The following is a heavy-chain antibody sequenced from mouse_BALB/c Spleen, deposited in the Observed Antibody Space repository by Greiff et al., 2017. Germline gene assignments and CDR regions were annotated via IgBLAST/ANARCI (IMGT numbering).Heavy chain of an antibody. V-gene: IGHV1-80*01. CDR3: ARQETLAY. Sequence: VQLQQSGAELVRPGSSVKISCKASGYAFSSYWMNWVKQRPGQGLEWIGQIYPGDGDTNYNGKFKGKATLTADKSSSTAYMQLSSLTSEDSAVYFCARQETLAYWGQGTLVTVSA. CDR1: GYAFSSYW. CDR2: IYPGDGDT. J-gene: IGHJ3*01.